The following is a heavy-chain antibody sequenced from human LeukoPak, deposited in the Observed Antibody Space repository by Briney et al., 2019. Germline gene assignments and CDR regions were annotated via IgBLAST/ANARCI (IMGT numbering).Heavy chain of an antibody. Sequence: GASVKVSCKASGYTFTDNHMYWIRQAPGQGPDCMGWINPNSGGTNYAQKFQGRITMTRDTSISTAYMELSRLTSDDTAFYFCARELGRNAFDIWGQGTMVTVSP. J-gene: IGHJ3*02. CDR2: INPNSGGT. CDR3: ARELGRNAFDI. D-gene: IGHD7-27*01. CDR1: GYTFTDNH. V-gene: IGHV1-2*02.